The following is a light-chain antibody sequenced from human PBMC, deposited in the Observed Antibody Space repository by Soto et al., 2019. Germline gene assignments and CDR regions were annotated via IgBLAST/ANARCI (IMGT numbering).Light chain of an antibody. V-gene: IGKV3-20*01. CDR1: QSVSRSD. J-gene: IGKJ1*01. CDR3: QQYGSSGT. Sequence: EIVLTQSPGTLSLSPGERATLSCRASQSVSRSDLAWYRQKPGQAPRLLIYGASSRATGIPDRFSGSGSGTDFTLTISRLEPEDFAVYYCQQYGSSGTFGQGTKVDIK. CDR2: GAS.